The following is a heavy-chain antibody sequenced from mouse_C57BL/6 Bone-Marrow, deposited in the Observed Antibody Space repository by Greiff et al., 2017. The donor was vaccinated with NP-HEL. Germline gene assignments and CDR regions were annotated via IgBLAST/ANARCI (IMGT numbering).Heavy chain of an antibody. CDR3: ASSEGYYVRWYCDV. J-gene: IGHJ1*03. V-gene: IGHV1-82*01. D-gene: IGHD2-3*01. Sequence: QVQLQQSGPELVKPGASVKISCKASGYAFSSSWMNWVKQRPGKGLEWIGRIYPGDGDTNYNGKFKGKATLTADKSSSTAYMQLSSLTSEDSAVYFCASSEGYYVRWYCDVWGTGTTVTVSS. CDR1: GYAFSSSW. CDR2: IYPGDGDT.